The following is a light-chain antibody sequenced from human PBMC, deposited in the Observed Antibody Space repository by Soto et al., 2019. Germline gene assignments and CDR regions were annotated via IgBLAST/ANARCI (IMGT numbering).Light chain of an antibody. CDR2: RDN. V-gene: IGLV3-9*01. Sequence: SYELTQPLSVSVALGQTANITCGGNNIGIEDVHWSQQKPGQAPVLVIYRDNNRPSGIPERFSGSISGNTATLTINSAQGGDEADYYCQVWDSSTASGVFGGGTKLTVL. CDR1: NIGIED. CDR3: QVWDSSTASGV. J-gene: IGLJ2*01.